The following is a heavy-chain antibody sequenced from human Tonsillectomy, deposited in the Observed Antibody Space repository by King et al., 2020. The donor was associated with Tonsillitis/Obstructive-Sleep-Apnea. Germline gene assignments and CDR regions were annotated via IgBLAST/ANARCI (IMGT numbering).Heavy chain of an antibody. CDR3: APGDFWTTYVYYYYGMDV. CDR2: IKSKTDGGTT. J-gene: IGHJ6*02. Sequence: VQLVESGGDLVKPGGSLRLSCAASGFSFSNAWMNWVRQAPGKGLEWVGRIKSKTDGGTTDYAAPVKGRFTISRDDSENTLYLQMNSLKTEDTAVYYCAPGDFWTTYVYYYYGMDVWGQGTTVTVSS. D-gene: IGHD3/OR15-3a*01. V-gene: IGHV3-15*07. CDR1: GFSFSNAW.